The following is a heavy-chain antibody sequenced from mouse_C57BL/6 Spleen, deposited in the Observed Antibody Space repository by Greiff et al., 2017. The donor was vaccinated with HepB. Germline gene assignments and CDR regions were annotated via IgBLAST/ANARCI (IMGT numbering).Heavy chain of an antibody. CDR2: IYPRSGNT. CDR1: GYTFTSYG. Sequence: QVHVKQSGAELARPGASVKLSCKASGYTFTSYGISWVKQRTGQGLEWIGEIYPRSGNTYYNEKFKGKATLTADKSSSTAYMELRSLTSEDSAVYFCARPFITTVVAFYWYFDVWGTGTTVTVAS. J-gene: IGHJ1*03. CDR3: ARPFITTVVAFYWYFDV. V-gene: IGHV1-81*01. D-gene: IGHD1-1*01.